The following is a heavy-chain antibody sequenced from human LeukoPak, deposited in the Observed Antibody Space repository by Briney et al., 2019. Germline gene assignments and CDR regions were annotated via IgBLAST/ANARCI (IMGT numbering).Heavy chain of an antibody. J-gene: IGHJ3*01. CDR2: IYNDGGT. CDR3: VKRLTLGDLSIKGAFAL. Sequence: GGSLRLSCAASGFTVSSNYMSWVRQGPGKGLEWVALIYNDGGTHYTDSVKGRFTISRDTSRNTLFLQMNSLRVEDSAMYYCVKRLTLGDLSIKGAFALWGQGTMVTVAS. CDR1: GFTVSSNY. V-gene: IGHV3-53*01. D-gene: IGHD3-16*02.